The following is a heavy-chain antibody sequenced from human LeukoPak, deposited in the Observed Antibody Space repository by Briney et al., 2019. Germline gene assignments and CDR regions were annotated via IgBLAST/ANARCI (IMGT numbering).Heavy chain of an antibody. CDR3: ARRYCSGGSCYSSFDY. Sequence: SETLSLTCTVSGGSISSYDWSWIRQPPGKGLEWIGYIYYGGSTNYNPSLKSRVTISVDTSKNQFSLKLSSVTAADTAVYYCARRYCSGGSCYSSFDYWGQGTLVTVSS. CDR2: IYYGGST. D-gene: IGHD2-15*01. J-gene: IGHJ4*02. V-gene: IGHV4-59*08. CDR1: GGSISSYD.